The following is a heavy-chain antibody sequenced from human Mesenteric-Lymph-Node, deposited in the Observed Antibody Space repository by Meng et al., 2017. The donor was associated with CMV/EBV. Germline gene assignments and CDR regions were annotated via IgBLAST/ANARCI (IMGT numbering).Heavy chain of an antibody. Sequence: AAAFFKPSETLSLNCAVHGWSCTLYYWPWTRQPPGEGLEWIGEINHSGITNNNPSLKSRVTISVDTSTNQFSLKLSSVPAADTAGYYCARHQRWLKSEGGFNYWGQGTLVTVSS. CDR3: ARHQRWLKSEGGFNY. V-gene: IGHV4-34*01. CDR2: INHSGIT. J-gene: IGHJ4*02. CDR1: GWSCTLYY. D-gene: IGHD4-23*01.